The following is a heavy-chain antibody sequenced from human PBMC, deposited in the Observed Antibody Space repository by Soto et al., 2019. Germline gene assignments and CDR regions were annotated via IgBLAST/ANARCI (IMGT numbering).Heavy chain of an antibody. Sequence: ETLSLTCTVSGGSISSYYWSWIRQPPGKGLEWIGYIYYSGSTNYNPSLKSRVTISVDTSKNQFSLKLSSVTAADTAVYYCARVTSYDILTGYPPWSWFDPWGQGTLVTVSS. CDR2: IYYSGST. J-gene: IGHJ5*02. CDR1: GGSISSYY. V-gene: IGHV4-59*01. D-gene: IGHD3-9*01. CDR3: ARVTSYDILTGYPPWSWFDP.